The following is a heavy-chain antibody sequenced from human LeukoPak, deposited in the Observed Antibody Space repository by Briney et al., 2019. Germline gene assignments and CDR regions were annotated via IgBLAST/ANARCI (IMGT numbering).Heavy chain of an antibody. V-gene: IGHV3-74*01. CDR1: GFSFSGYW. CDR3: AREVGAIDF. J-gene: IGHJ4*02. Sequence: PGGSLRLSCAASGFSFSGYWMHWVRQIPGKGLVWVSHINSDGSITNYADSGKGRFTISRDNAKNTLYLQMNSLRAEDTAVYYCAREVGAIDFWGQGTLVTVSS. CDR2: INSDGSIT. D-gene: IGHD1-26*01.